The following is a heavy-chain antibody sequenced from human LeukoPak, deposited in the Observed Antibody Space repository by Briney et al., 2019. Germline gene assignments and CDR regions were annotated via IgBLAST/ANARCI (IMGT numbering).Heavy chain of an antibody. CDR2: IQDDGATT. CDR1: GFTFSTFP. V-gene: IGHV3-30*02. J-gene: IGHJ4*02. CDR3: ETQIITLVVVISPFDY. Sequence: GGSLRLSCAASGFTFSTFPMHWVRQAPGKGLEWVALIQDDGATTNYADSVRGRFTISRDNSKSTVYLQMNSLKPDDTAVYYCETQIITLVVVISPFDYWGQGTLVTVSS. D-gene: IGHD3-22*01.